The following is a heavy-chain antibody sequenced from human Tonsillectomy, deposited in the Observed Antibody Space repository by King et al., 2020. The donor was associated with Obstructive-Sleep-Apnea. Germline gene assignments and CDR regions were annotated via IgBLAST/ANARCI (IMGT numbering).Heavy chain of an antibody. V-gene: IGHV3-30-3*01. Sequence: VQLVQSGGGVVQPGRSLRLSCAASGFTFSSYAMHWVRQAPGKGLEWVAVISYDGSNKYYADSVKGRFTISRDNSKNTLYLQMNSLGAEDTAWYYCARDLYIVVVVAATQPGQDYYGMDVWGQGTTVTVSS. CDR2: ISYDGSNK. CDR1: GFTFSSYA. J-gene: IGHJ6*02. D-gene: IGHD2-15*01. CDR3: ARDLYIVVVVAATQPGQDYYGMDV.